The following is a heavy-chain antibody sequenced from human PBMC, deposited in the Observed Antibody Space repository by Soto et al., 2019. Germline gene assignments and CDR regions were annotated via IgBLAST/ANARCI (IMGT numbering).Heavy chain of an antibody. V-gene: IGHV4-4*02. J-gene: IGHJ5*02. CDR3: ARDSRTGCSSTDCYMS. CDR2: MYHSGNT. CDR1: GDSISSGAW. Sequence: QVQLQESGPGLVKASETLSLTCAVSGDSISSGAWWSWVRQSPGKGLQWMGEMYHSGNTRNNPSLKSRVTMSVAKSNNQFSLNLMSVTAADTATYYCARDSRTGCSSTDCYMSWGRGILVTVSS. D-gene: IGHD2-2*01.